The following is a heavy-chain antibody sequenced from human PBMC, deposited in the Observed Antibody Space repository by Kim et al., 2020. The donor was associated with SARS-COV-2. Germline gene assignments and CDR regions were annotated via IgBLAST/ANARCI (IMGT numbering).Heavy chain of an antibody. J-gene: IGHJ6*03. CDR1: GYTFTSYA. CDR3: ARTNYDSFYYMDV. CDR2: INTNTGNP. V-gene: IGHV7-4-1*02. Sequence: ASVKLSCKASGYTFTSYAMNWVRQAPGQGLEWMGWINTNTGNPTYAQGFTGRFVFSLDTSVSTAYLQISSLKAEDTAVYYCARTNYDSFYYMDVWGKGTTVTVSS.